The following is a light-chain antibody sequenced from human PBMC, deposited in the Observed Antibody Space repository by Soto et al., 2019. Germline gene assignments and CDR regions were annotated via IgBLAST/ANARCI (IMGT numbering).Light chain of an antibody. J-gene: IGKJ5*01. CDR1: QTISNF. Sequence: DIQMTQTAYSLSASVVDRVTITCRASQTISNFLNWYQQTSGNAPKLLISTASTLQSGVPSRFSGSGSGIYFTLTINSLQPEDFATYYCQQSYSTSITFGQGTRLEI. V-gene: IGKV1-39*01. CDR3: QQSYSTSIT. CDR2: TAS.